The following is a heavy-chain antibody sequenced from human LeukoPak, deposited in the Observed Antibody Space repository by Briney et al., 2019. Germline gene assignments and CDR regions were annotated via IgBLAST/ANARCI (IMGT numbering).Heavy chain of an antibody. J-gene: IGHJ6*02. Sequence: GSLRLSCAASGFTFRYYLIHWVRQTPGKELEGVAGISDDDGRNKYYADSVKGRFTISRDNSRNTLYLQMNSLRAEDTAVYYCARDLGASYYNAMDVWGPGTTVTVSS. V-gene: IGHV3-30*04. CDR1: GFTFRYYL. CDR3: ARDLGASYYNAMDV. CDR2: ISDDDGRNK.